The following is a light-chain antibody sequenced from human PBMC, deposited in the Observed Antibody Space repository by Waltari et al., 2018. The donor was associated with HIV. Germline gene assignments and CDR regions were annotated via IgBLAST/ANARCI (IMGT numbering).Light chain of an antibody. Sequence: QSALTQPPSVSGSPGQSVTTSCTGTNSDAGRYNRVSWYQLPPGTDPKLIVYEVNNRPSGVPDRFSGSKSGNTASLTISGLQAEDEAEYYCSSYTSSSTLWMFGGGTKLTVL. CDR3: SSYTSSSTLWM. CDR1: NSDAGRYNR. J-gene: IGLJ3*02. CDR2: EVN. V-gene: IGLV2-18*02.